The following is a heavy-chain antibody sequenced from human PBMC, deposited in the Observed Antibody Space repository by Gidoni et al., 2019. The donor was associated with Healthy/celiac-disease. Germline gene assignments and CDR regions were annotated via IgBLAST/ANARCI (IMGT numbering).Heavy chain of an antibody. D-gene: IGHD3-22*01. V-gene: IGHV4-34*01. CDR3: ARYYDSSGPPFDY. Sequence: QVQLQQWGAGLLKPSETLSLTCAVYGGSFSGYYWSWIRQPPGKGLGWIGEINHSGSTNDNPSLKSRVTISVDTSKNQFSLKLSSVTAADTAVYYCARYYDSSGPPFDYWGQGTLVTVSS. CDR1: GGSFSGYY. J-gene: IGHJ4*02. CDR2: INHSGST.